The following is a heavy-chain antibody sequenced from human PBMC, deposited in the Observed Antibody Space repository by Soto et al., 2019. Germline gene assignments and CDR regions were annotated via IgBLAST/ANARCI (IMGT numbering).Heavy chain of an antibody. V-gene: IGHV1-58*01. D-gene: IGHD2-15*01. CDR2: INVGNGDT. J-gene: IGHJ3*02. CDR1: GFTFSRSA. Sequence: AVKVSCKKSGFTFSRSAVRWLRQARGQRSEWIGWINVGNGDTNYAQKVQERITITRDMSTSTAYMQLNGLRSEDTAVYYCAFELYTSGICSSFDIWGQGTMVTVSS. CDR3: AFELYTSGICSSFDI.